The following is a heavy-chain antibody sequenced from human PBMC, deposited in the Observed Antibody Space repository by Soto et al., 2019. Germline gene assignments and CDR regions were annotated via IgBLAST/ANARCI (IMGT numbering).Heavy chain of an antibody. D-gene: IGHD3-10*02. J-gene: IGHJ6*03. CDR1: GYTFTYYF. CDR2: INPSGGST. CDR3: VILCSGSPRMDA. V-gene: IGHV1-46*01. Sequence: QVQLVQSGAEVKKPGASVKVSCKASGYTFTYYFMNWVRQAPRQGLEWMGRINPSGGSTIYAQKFQGRVTMTRDTSTTTVYMELSSLRSDDTAVYYCVILCSGSPRMDAWGKGTTVTVSS.